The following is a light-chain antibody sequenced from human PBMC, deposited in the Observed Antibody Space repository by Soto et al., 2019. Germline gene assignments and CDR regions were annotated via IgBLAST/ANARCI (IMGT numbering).Light chain of an antibody. CDR2: GAS. CDR3: QQDGGLPYT. J-gene: IGKJ2*01. Sequence: EIVLTQSPGTLSLSPGERATLSCMASQTISTMFVAWYQQKPGQAPRLLIYGASSRSTGIPDRFSGSVSGTDVPLTISRLEPEDGAVYSCQQDGGLPYTFGQGNTLEIK. CDR1: QTISTMF. V-gene: IGKV3-20*01.